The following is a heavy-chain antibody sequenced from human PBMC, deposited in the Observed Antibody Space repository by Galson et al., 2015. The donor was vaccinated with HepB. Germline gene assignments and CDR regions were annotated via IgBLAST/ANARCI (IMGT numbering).Heavy chain of an antibody. Sequence: SVTVSCKASGYTFTSYYMHWVRQAPGQGLEWMGIISPRGGSTSYAQKFQGRVTMTRDTSTSTVYMELSSLRSKDTAVYYCAGGNGYYKPPFDYWGQGTLVTVSS. CDR2: ISPRGGST. J-gene: IGHJ4*02. V-gene: IGHV1-46*01. CDR3: AGGNGYYKPPFDY. CDR1: GYTFTSYY. D-gene: IGHD1-26*01.